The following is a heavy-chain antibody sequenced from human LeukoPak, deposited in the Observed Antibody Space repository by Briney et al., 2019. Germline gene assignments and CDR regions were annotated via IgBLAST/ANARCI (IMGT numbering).Heavy chain of an antibody. CDR2: IKQDGSVK. V-gene: IGHV3-7*01. J-gene: IGHJ3*02. D-gene: IGHD3-3*01. CDR3: ARDSFSRISVFGVVSDAFDI. Sequence: PGGSLRLSCAASGFTFSSYWMTWVRQAPGKGLEWVANIKQDGSVKYYVDSVKGRFTISRDNAKNSLYLQMNSLRAEDTAVYNCARDSFSRISVFGVVSDAFDIWGQGTTVTVSS. CDR1: GFTFSSYW.